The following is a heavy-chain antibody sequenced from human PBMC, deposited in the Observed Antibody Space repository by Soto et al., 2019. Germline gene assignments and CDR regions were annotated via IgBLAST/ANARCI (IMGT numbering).Heavy chain of an antibody. CDR2: IYYSGST. CDR3: VFGDHITMVRGGRTIDY. CDR1: GGSISSSSYY. Sequence: SETLSLTCTVSGGSISSSSYYWGWIRQPPGKGLEWIGSIYYSGSTYYNPSLKSRVTISVDTSKNQFSLKLSSVTAADTAVYYCVFGDHITMVRGGRTIDYWGQGTLVTVSS. J-gene: IGHJ4*02. D-gene: IGHD3-10*01. V-gene: IGHV4-39*01.